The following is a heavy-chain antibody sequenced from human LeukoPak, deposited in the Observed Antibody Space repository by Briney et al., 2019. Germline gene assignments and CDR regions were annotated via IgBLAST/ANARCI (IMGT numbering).Heavy chain of an antibody. CDR3: AKDCSGGNCYIDY. D-gene: IGHD2-15*01. CDR1: GFTFTNYA. V-gene: IGHV3-23*01. CDR2: ISGRGVST. Sequence: GGSLRLSCAASGFTFTNYAMSWVRQAPGKGLEWVSGISGRGVSTYYADSVKGRFTISSDNSKNTLYLQMNSLRAEDTAIYYCAKDCSGGNCYIDYWGQGTLVTVAS. J-gene: IGHJ4*02.